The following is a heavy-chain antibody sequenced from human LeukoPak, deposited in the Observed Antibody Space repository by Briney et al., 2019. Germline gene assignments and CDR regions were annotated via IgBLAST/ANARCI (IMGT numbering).Heavy chain of an antibody. CDR2: IIPIFGTA. V-gene: IGHV1-69*05. D-gene: IGHD3-16*02. CDR3: ASGGLGELSLPDY. J-gene: IGHJ4*02. Sequence: ASVKVSCKASGGTFSSYAISWVRQAPGQGLEWMGRIIPIFGTANYAQKFQGRVTITTDESTSTAYMELSSLSSEDTAVYYCASGGLGELSLPDYWGEGTLVTVSS. CDR1: GGTFSSYA.